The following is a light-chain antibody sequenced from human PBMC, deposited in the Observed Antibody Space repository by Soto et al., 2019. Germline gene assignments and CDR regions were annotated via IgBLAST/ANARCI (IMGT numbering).Light chain of an antibody. CDR2: AAS. Sequence: EIVLTPSPGTLSLSPGERATLSCRASESISSTFLAWYQQRPGQAPRLLIFAASSRATGIPARFSGSGSGTEFTLTINSLQSEDFAVYYCQQYNNWPRTFGQGTKVDIK. CDR1: ESISST. J-gene: IGKJ1*01. V-gene: IGKV3D-15*01. CDR3: QQYNNWPRT.